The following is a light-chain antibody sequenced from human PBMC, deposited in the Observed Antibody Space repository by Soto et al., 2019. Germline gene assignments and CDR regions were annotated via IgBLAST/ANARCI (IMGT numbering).Light chain of an antibody. CDR2: KAS. CDR3: QQYNSYPFT. Sequence: DIQMTQSPSTLSASVGDRVTITCRASQSMTSWLAWYQQKPGKAPKLLIYKASSLESGVPSRFSDSGSGTEFTLTISSLQPDDFATYYCQQYNSYPFTFGPGTKVDIK. J-gene: IGKJ3*01. CDR1: QSMTSW. V-gene: IGKV1-5*03.